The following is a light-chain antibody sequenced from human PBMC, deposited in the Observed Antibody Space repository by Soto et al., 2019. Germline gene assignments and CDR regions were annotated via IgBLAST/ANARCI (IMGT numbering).Light chain of an antibody. CDR3: QQYNNWPYS. V-gene: IGKV3-15*01. CDR2: DVS. CDR1: QGVTTN. Sequence: EIVMTQSPDTLSVSPRERATLSCRAGQGVTTNFAWYQQKSGQSPRLLIYDVSIRATGVPARFSGTGSETDFTLTISGLQSEDSAVYFCQQYNNWPYSFGQGTRLEIK. J-gene: IGKJ5*01.